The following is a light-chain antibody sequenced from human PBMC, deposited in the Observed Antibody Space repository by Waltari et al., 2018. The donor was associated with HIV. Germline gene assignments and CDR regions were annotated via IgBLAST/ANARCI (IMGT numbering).Light chain of an antibody. CDR3: VSYASGNPVV. Sequence: QSALTQPPSASGSPGQSVTISCTGTSSNIGGYNYVTWYHKHPGKSPKLIFDDVTRRPSVLPRRFACSTSGNTASPTVSGLQAEDEADYYCVSYASGNPVVFGGGTKLTVL. V-gene: IGLV2-8*01. CDR2: DVT. J-gene: IGLJ2*01. CDR1: SSNIGGYNY.